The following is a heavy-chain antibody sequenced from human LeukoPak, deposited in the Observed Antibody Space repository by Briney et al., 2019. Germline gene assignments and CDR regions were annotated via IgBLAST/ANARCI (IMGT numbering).Heavy chain of an antibody. Sequence: PSETLSLTCTVSGGSISDYYWTWIRQPPRKGLEWIGHIYYSGNTIYNPSLKSRVTISVDTSKNQFSLKLTSVTTADTAVYYCAGEDYFDSSGYASWRFDIWGQGTMVTVSS. V-gene: IGHV4-59*01. CDR2: IYYSGNT. CDR1: GGSISDYY. CDR3: AGEDYFDSSGYASWRFDI. J-gene: IGHJ3*02. D-gene: IGHD3-22*01.